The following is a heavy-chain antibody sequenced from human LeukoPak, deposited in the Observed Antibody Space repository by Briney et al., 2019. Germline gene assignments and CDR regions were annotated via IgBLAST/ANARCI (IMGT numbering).Heavy chain of an antibody. CDR2: IHYSGTT. CDR3: AREEVPHGFDI. Sequence: SETLSLTCAVSGGSISSSISYWAWIRQPPGKGLEWIATIHYSGTTYYNPSLKSRVTISVDTSKNQFTLKVISVTAADAAVYYCAREEVPHGFDIWGQGTMVTVSS. V-gene: IGHV4-39*02. J-gene: IGHJ3*02. CDR1: GGSISSSISY.